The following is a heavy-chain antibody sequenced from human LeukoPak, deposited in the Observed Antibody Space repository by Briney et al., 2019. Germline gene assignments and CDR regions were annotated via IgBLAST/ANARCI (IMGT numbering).Heavy chain of an antibody. D-gene: IGHD1-14*01. CDR2: IYYSGST. V-gene: IGHV4-59*01. Sequence: SETLSLTCTVSGGSISSYYWSWIRQPPGKGLEWIGYIYYSGSTNYNPSLKSRVTISVDTSKNQFSLKLSSVTAADTAVYYCARELPRSTTFLDYWGQGTLVTVSS. J-gene: IGHJ4*02. CDR1: GGSISSYY. CDR3: ARELPRSTTFLDY.